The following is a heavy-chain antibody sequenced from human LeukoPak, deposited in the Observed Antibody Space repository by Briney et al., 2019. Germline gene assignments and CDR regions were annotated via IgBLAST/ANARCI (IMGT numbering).Heavy chain of an antibody. J-gene: IGHJ4*02. CDR1: GYSFNNFG. Sequence: ASVKVSCKASGYSFNNFGISWVRQAPGEGLEWMGGISVYNGNTNYAQKLQGRVTMTTDTSTTTAYMELRGLRSDDTAVYYCARGEAAARHFDYWGQGTLVTVSS. CDR2: ISVYNGNT. CDR3: ARGEAAARHFDY. D-gene: IGHD6-13*01. V-gene: IGHV1-18*01.